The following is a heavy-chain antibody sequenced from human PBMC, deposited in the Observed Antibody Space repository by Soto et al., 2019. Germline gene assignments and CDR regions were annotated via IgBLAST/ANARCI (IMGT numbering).Heavy chain of an antibody. CDR2: IYPGDSDT. D-gene: IGHD3-22*01. CDR1: GYSFTSYW. V-gene: IGHV5-51*01. CDR3: ARHHGDSSGGLGDYYYGMDV. Sequence: PGESLKISCKGSGYSFTSYWIGWVRQMPGKGLEWMGIIYPGDSDTRYSPSFQGQVTISADKSISTAYLQWSSLKASDTAMYYCARHHGDSSGGLGDYYYGMDVWGQGTTVTVSS. J-gene: IGHJ6*02.